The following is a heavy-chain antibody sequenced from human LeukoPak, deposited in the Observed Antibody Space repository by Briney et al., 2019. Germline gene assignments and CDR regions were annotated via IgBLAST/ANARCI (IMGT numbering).Heavy chain of an antibody. CDR1: GFTFSSYE. D-gene: IGHD1-26*01. CDR3: ARVEVGRELDC. V-gene: IGHV3-48*03. Sequence: GGSLRLSCAASGFTFSSYEMNWVRQAPGKGLEWASYISSSGSTIYYADSVKGRFTISRDNAKNSLYPQMNSLRAEDTAVYYCARVEVGRELDCWGQGTLVTVSS. J-gene: IGHJ4*02. CDR2: ISSSGSTI.